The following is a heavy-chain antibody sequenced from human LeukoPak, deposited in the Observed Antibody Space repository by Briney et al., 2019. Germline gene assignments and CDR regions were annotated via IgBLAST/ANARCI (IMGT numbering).Heavy chain of an antibody. D-gene: IGHD3-16*02. CDR3: AKDYDYVWGSYGWYFQH. CDR2: IRYDGSNK. V-gene: IGHV3-30*02. CDR1: RFTFSSYG. J-gene: IGHJ1*01. Sequence: PGGSLRLSCAASRFTFSSYGMHWVRQAPGKGLEWVAFIRYDGSNKYYADSVKGRFTISRDNSKNTLYLQMNSLRAEDTAVYYCAKDYDYVWGSYGWYFQHWGQGTLVTVSS.